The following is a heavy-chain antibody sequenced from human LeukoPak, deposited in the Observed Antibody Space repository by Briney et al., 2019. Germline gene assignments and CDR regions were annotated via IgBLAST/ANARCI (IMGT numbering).Heavy chain of an antibody. CDR1: GFTFSNYW. Sequence: PGGSLRLSCAASGFTFSNYWMSWVRQAPGKGLEWLANIKQDGSEKFYVDSVKGRFTISRDNAKNSVYLQMSSLRAEDTAVYFCARIGYSSSSFDYWGQGTLVTVSS. CDR2: IKQDGSEK. J-gene: IGHJ4*02. D-gene: IGHD6-6*01. V-gene: IGHV3-7*01. CDR3: ARIGYSSSSFDY.